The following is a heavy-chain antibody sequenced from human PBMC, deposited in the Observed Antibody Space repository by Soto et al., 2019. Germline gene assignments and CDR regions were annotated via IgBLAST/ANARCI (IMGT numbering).Heavy chain of an antibody. CDR3: ARARRVGIAVAVYNWFDP. V-gene: IGHV1-2*02. J-gene: IGHJ5*02. CDR1: GYTFTGYY. D-gene: IGHD6-19*01. Sequence: WASVKVSCKASGYTFTGYYMHWVRQAPGQGLEWMGWINPNSGGTNYAQKFQGRVTMTGDTSISTAYMELSRLRSDDTAVYYCARARRVGIAVAVYNWFDPWGQGTLVTVSS. CDR2: INPNSGGT.